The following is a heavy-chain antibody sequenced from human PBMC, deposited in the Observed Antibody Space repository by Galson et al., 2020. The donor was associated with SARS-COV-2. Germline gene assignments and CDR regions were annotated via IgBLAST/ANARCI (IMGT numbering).Heavy chain of an antibody. D-gene: IGHD1-26*01. CDR3: ARVVGATPSDY. CDR1: GYTFTTYG. J-gene: IGHJ4*02. V-gene: IGHV1-18*01. CDR2: ISAYNGNT. Sequence: ASVKVSCKASGYTFTTYGFIWVRQAPGQGLEWMGWISAYNGNTNYPQGLQGRVTMTTDKSTSTAYMELTSLRSDDTAVYYCARVVGATPSDYWGQGTLVTVSS.